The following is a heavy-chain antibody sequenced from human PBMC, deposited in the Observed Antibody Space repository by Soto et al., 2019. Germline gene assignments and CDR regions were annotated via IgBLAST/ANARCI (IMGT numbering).Heavy chain of an antibody. CDR2: IFYSGTT. Sequence: LSLTFTVSVGSISSYFWSWVRQSPGEGLEWIGYIFYSGTTNYSPSLKSRVTMSLGTAKNQFSLNLTSVTAADTAVYYCARGRGGTYDAFDIWGQGAMVTVSS. D-gene: IGHD1-26*01. V-gene: IGHV4-59*01. CDR3: ARGRGGTYDAFDI. CDR1: VGSISSYF. J-gene: IGHJ3*02.